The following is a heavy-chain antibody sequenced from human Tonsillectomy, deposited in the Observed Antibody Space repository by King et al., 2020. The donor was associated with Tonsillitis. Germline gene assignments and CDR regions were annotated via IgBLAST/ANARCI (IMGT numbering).Heavy chain of an antibody. J-gene: IGHJ4*02. D-gene: IGHD3-16*01. CDR3: ARGYIWGSY. CDR2: IHPNGGGT. Sequence: QLVQSGAEVKKPGASVKVSCKTSGYTFTGHYMLLVRQAPGPGLEWRGWIHPNGGGTHYAQKVQGRITMTRDTSISTAYMELSRLRSDDTAVYYCARGYIWGSYWGQGTLVTVSS. CDR1: GYTFTGHY. V-gene: IGHV1-2*02.